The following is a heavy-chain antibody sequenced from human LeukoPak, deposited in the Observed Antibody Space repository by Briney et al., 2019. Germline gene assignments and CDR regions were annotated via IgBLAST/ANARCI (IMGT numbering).Heavy chain of an antibody. Sequence: RSGGSLRLSCAASGFTFSSYGMRWVRQAPGEGLEWVEVIWYDGSNKYYADCVKGRFTISRDNSKNTLYLQMNSLRAEDTAVYYCAKGIPIDPWGQGTLVTVSS. CDR2: IWYDGSNK. D-gene: IGHD2-2*02. J-gene: IGHJ5*02. V-gene: IGHV3-33*06. CDR1: GFTFSSYG. CDR3: AKGIPIDP.